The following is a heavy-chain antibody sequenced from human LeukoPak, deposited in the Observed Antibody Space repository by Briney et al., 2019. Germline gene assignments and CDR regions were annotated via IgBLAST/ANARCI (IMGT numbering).Heavy chain of an antibody. V-gene: IGHV4-59*01. J-gene: IGHJ4*02. D-gene: IGHD3-22*01. CDR2: IYYSGST. CDR3: ATLDSSGYYYLY. CDR1: GGSISSYY. Sequence: SETLSLTCTVSGGSISSYYWSWIRQPPGKGLEWIGYIYYSGSTNYNPSLKSRVTISVDTSKNQFSLKLSSVTAADTAVYYCATLDSSGYYYLYWGQGTLVTVSS.